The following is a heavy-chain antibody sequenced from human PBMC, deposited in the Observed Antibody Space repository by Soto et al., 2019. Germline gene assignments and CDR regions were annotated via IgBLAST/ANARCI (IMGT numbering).Heavy chain of an antibody. V-gene: IGHV4-39*01. CDR1: SYSIPSSPYS. CDR3: ARLGGYCTITSSYGYYGMDV. D-gene: IGHD2-2*01. CDR2: FYYSGST. J-gene: IGHJ6*02. Sequence: SDTLSLTCTIASYSIPSSPYSWALISPPPGKGLEWIGTFYYSGSTYYNPSLESRVTISVDTSKNQFSLKVSSVTAADTAVYYCARLGGYCTITSSYGYYGMDVWGQGTTVS.